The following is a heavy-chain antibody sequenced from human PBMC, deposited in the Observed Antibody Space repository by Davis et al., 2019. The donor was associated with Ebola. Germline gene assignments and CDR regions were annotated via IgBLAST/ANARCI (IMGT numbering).Heavy chain of an antibody. Sequence: GESLKISCAVSGFTFSNYAMTWVRQAPGKGLEWVSAISGSGGRTYYADSVKGRFTISRDNSNNALYLQMDSLRVEDTAIYWCARDLATGGYALFYFDFWGQGTLVTVSS. J-gene: IGHJ4*02. CDR1: GFTFSNYA. V-gene: IGHV3-23*01. D-gene: IGHD3-16*01. CDR3: ARDLATGGYALFYFDF. CDR2: ISGSGGRT.